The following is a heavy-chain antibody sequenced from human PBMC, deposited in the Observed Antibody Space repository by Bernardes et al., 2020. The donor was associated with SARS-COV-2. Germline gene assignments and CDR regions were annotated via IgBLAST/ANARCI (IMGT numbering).Heavy chain of an antibody. Sequence: GRSLRLSCAASGFTFSDDCMHWVRQAPGKGLEWVSRINNDGTTTPCADSVKGRFTISRDNSKNTLYLQMNSLRAEDTAVYFCARDRYGANDYWGQGTLVTVSS. D-gene: IGHD4-17*01. CDR2: INNDGTTT. J-gene: IGHJ4*02. CDR1: GFTFSDDC. CDR3: ARDRYGANDY. V-gene: IGHV3-74*01.